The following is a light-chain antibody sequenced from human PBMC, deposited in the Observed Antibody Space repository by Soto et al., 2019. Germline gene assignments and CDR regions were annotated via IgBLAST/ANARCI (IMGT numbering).Light chain of an antibody. V-gene: IGLV2-14*01. CDR1: SSDVGGYTY. CDR3: NSYTSKSTGV. CDR2: EVS. J-gene: IGLJ1*01. Sequence: QSALTQPASVSGSPGQSITISCTGTSSDVGGYTYVSWYQQHPGKAPKLIIYEVSNRPSGVSNRVSGSKSGNTASLTISGLQAEDEADYYCNSYTSKSTGVFGTGTKLTVL.